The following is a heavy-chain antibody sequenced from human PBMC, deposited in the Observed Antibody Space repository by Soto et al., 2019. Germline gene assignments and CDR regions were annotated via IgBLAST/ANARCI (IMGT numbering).Heavy chain of an antibody. J-gene: IGHJ6*02. D-gene: IGHD3-3*01. Sequence: QVQLQESGPGLVKPSETLSLTCTVSGGSISSYYWSWIRQPPGKGLEWIGYIYYSGSTNYNPSLKSRVPLSVDTSKNQFSLKLSSVTAADTAVYYCAREGYYDFWSGYYTGGLYYGMDVWGQGTTVTVSS. CDR1: GGSISSYY. CDR3: AREGYYDFWSGYYTGGLYYGMDV. V-gene: IGHV4-59*01. CDR2: IYYSGST.